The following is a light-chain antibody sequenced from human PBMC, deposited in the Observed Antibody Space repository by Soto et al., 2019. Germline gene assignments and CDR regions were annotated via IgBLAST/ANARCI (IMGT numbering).Light chain of an antibody. Sequence: DIQMTQSPSSLSASVGDRFTSTWRASQSISSWLAWYQQKPGKAPKLLIFDAFSLESGVPSRFSGSRSGTEFTLTISSLQPDDYATYYCQQYNSYSPLTFGGGTKV. V-gene: IGKV1-5*01. CDR2: DAF. CDR1: QSISSW. J-gene: IGKJ4*01. CDR3: QQYNSYSPLT.